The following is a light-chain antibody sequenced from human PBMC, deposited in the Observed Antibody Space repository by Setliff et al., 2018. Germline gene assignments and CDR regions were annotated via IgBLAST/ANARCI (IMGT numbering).Light chain of an antibody. V-gene: IGLV2-14*03. CDR2: DVS. Sequence: QSVLTQPASVSGSTGQSITISCTGTSSDVGGYNLVSWYQQHPGKVPRLMIYDVSNRPSGVSNRFSGSKIGNTASLTISGLQTEDEADYYCCSFTSSSTLPYVFGTGTKVTVL. CDR3: CSFTSSSTLPYV. J-gene: IGLJ1*01. CDR1: SSDVGGYNL.